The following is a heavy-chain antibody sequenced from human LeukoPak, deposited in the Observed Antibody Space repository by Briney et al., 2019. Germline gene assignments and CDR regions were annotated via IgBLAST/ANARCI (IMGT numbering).Heavy chain of an antibody. D-gene: IGHD6-13*01. J-gene: IGHJ4*02. CDR3: AKDISSSWYAYYFDY. V-gene: IGHV3-48*03. CDR2: ISSSGSTI. CDR1: GFTFSSYE. Sequence: PGGSLRLSCAASGFTFSSYEMNWVRQAPGKGLEWVSYISSSGSTIYYADSVKGRFTISRDNAKDSLYLQMNSLRAEDTAVYYCAKDISSSWYAYYFDYWGQGTLVTVSS.